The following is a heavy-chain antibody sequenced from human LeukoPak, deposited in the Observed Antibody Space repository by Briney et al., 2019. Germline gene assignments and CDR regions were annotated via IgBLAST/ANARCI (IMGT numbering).Heavy chain of an antibody. V-gene: IGHV1-2*02. CDR3: ASGLLWFGAHYYYGMDV. D-gene: IGHD3-10*01. CDR2: INPNSGGT. Sequence: ASVKVSCKASGYTFTGYYMHWVQQAPGQGLEWMGWINPNSGGTNYAQKFQGRVTMTRDTSISTAYMELSRLRSDDTAVYYCASGLLWFGAHYYYGMDVWGQGTTVTVSS. CDR1: GYTFTGYY. J-gene: IGHJ6*02.